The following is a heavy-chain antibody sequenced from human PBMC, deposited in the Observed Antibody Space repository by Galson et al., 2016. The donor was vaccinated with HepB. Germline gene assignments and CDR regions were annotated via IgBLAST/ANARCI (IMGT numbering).Heavy chain of an antibody. V-gene: IGHV5-10-1*01. CDR1: GYSFTNYW. J-gene: IGHJ4*02. D-gene: IGHD3-10*01. CDR2: IDPSDSYT. CDR3: ASAGGYGSGSYLNFDY. Sequence: QSGAEVKKPGESLRISCKGSGYSFTNYWINWVRQMPGKGLEWMGHIDPSDSYTNYSPSFQGHVTISADKSISTAYLQWSSLKASDAAMYYCASAGGYGSGSYLNFDYWGQGTLVTVSS.